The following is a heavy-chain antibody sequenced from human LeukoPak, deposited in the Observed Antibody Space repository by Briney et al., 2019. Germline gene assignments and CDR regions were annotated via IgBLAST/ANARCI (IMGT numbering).Heavy chain of an antibody. J-gene: IGHJ4*02. V-gene: IGHV4-34*01. D-gene: IGHD2-2*01. Sequence: PSETLSLTCAVYGGSFSGYYWSWIRQPPGKGLEWIGEINHSGSTNYNPSLKSRVTISVDTSKNQFSLKLSSVTAADTAVYYCARKLGYCSSTSCSHFDYWGQGTLVTVSS. CDR3: ARKLGYCSSTSCSHFDY. CDR1: GGSFSGYY. CDR2: INHSGST.